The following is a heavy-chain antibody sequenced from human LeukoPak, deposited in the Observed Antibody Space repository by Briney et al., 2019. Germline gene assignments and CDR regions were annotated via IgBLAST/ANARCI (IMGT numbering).Heavy chain of an antibody. V-gene: IGHV3-23*01. J-gene: IGHJ4*02. D-gene: IGHD5-18*01. Sequence: GGSLRLSCDASGFTFGSRAMYWVRQAPGEGLEWGAGSFCSGGSPHYADSVMSRFTISRDNSRNTVYLQINSLRAEDTAVYYCGTTTVGYSSGQKPAWPVDYWGQGTLVTVSS. CDR3: GTTTVGYSSGQKPAWPVDY. CDR1: GFTFGSRA. CDR2: SFCSGGSP.